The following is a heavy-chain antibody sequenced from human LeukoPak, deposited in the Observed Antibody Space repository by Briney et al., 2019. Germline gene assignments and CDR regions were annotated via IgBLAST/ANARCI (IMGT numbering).Heavy chain of an antibody. J-gene: IGHJ4*02. Sequence: GGSLRLSCAASGFTFSGYYMSWIRRAPGEGLEWVSYISSSSSYTNYADSVKGRFTISRDNAKNSLYLQMNSLSAEDTAVYYCARFMVRDKLDYWGQGTLVTVSS. V-gene: IGHV3-11*06. CDR3: ARFMVRDKLDY. CDR1: GFTFSGYY. CDR2: ISSSSSYT. D-gene: IGHD3-10*01.